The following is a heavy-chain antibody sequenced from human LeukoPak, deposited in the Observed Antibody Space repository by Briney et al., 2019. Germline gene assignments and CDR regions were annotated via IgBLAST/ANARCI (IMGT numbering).Heavy chain of an antibody. CDR1: GFTFSSYE. CDR2: ISSSSSTI. J-gene: IGHJ4*02. Sequence: PGGSLRLSCAASGFTFSSYEMNWVRQAPGKGLEWVSYISSSSSTIYYADSVKGRFTISRDNAKNSLYLQMNSLRAEDTAVYYCARDLKQWLGRTESQTRTFDYWGQGTLVTVSS. D-gene: IGHD6-19*01. CDR3: ARDLKQWLGRTESQTRTFDY. V-gene: IGHV3-48*01.